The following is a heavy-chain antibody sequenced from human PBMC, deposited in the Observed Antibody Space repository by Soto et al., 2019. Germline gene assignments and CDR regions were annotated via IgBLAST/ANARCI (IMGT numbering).Heavy chain of an antibody. CDR3: AMVDVYVTPSPQDV. J-gene: IGHJ6*02. D-gene: IGHD3-16*01. CDR1: GYTFTRYG. V-gene: IGHV1-18*01. Sequence: QIQLVQSGAEVKNPEASVKVSCKASGYTFTRYGIGWARQAPGQGLEWMGWINTYNGNTNYAQNVQGRVTLTTDTSTSTAYMELRSVISNDTAIYYCAMVDVYVTPSPQDVWGQGTTVIVSS. CDR2: INTYNGNT.